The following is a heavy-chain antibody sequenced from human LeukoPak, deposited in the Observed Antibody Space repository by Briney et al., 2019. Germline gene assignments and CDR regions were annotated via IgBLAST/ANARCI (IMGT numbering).Heavy chain of an antibody. Sequence: PGGSLRLSCAASGFTFSQYAMHWVRQAPGKGLEWVAIISYDGSNKYYAESVKGRFTISRDNSKNTLYLEMNSLRAEDTAVYSCASDSGYCTSTSCYAWLADYWGQGTPVTVSS. CDR2: ISYDGSNK. J-gene: IGHJ4*02. CDR1: GFTFSQYA. V-gene: IGHV3-30*04. D-gene: IGHD2-2*01. CDR3: ASDSGYCTSTSCYAWLADY.